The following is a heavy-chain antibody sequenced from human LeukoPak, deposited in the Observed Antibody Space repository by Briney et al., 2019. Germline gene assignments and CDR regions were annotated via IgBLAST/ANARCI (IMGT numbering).Heavy chain of an antibody. CDR1: GFTFSNYG. CDR2: ISSNGGST. D-gene: IGHD2-21*02. V-gene: IGHV3-64*01. J-gene: IGHJ3*02. Sequence: PGGSLRLSCAASGFTFSNYGMHWVRQAPGKGLEYVATISSNGGSTYYANSVKGRFTISRDNSKNTLYLQMGSLRAEDMAVYYCARGGHIVVVTALDAFDIWGQGTMVTVSS. CDR3: ARGGHIVVVTALDAFDI.